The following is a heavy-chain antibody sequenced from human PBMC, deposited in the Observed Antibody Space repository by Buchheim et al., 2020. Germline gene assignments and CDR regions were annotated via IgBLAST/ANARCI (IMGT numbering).Heavy chain of an antibody. CDR3: AKSNSGYDWDYYYYGMDV. J-gene: IGHJ6*02. CDR1: GFTFSSYA. D-gene: IGHD5-12*01. V-gene: IGHV3-23*01. Sequence: EVQLLESGGGLVQPGGSLRLSCAASGFTFSSYAMSWVRQAPGKRLEWVSAISGSGGSTYYADSVKGRFTISSDNSKNTPYLQMNSLRAEDTAVYYCAKSNSGYDWDYYYYGMDVWGQGTT. CDR2: ISGSGGST.